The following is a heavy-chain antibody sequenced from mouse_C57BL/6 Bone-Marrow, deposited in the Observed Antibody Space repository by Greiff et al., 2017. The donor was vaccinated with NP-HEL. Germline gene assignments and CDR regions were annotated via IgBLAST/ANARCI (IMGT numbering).Heavy chain of an antibody. V-gene: IGHV5-6*01. CDR2: ISSGGSYT. Sequence: EVQLVESGGDLVKPGGSLKLSCAASGFTFSSYGMSWVRQTPDKRLEWVATISSGGSYTYYPDSVKGRFTFSRDNAKNTLYLQISSLKSEDTAMYYCASPYDYDVAWFAYWGQGTLVTVSA. CDR1: GFTFSSYG. J-gene: IGHJ3*01. CDR3: ASPYDYDVAWFAY. D-gene: IGHD2-4*01.